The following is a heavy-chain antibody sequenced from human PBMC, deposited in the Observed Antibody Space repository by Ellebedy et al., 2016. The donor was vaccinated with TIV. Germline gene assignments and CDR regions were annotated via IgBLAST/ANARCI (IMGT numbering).Heavy chain of an antibody. CDR1: EFTFSTYW. CDR3: ATERGAYSGSGQAFDY. CDR2: IKQDGSEK. Sequence: GKSLKISCAASEFTFSTYWMNWVRQAPGKGLEWVATIKQDGSEKYYVDSVKGRFTITRDNAENSLYLQMNSLRAEDTAVYYCATERGAYSGSGQAFDYWGQGTLVTVSS. V-gene: IGHV3-7*01. D-gene: IGHD3-10*01. J-gene: IGHJ4*02.